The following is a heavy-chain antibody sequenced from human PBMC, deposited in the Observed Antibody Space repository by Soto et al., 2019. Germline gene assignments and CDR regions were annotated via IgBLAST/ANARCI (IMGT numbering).Heavy chain of an antibody. D-gene: IGHD3-16*01. V-gene: IGHV1-18*01. J-gene: IGHJ3*02. CDR3: ARDLGGWAAYNHDAFDI. Sequence: ASVKVSCKASGYTFTSYGIGWVRQAPGQGLEWMGWISAYNGNTNYAQKLQGRVTMTTDTSTSTAYMELRSLRFDDTAVYYCARDLGGWAAYNHDAFDIWGQGTMVTVSS. CDR2: ISAYNGNT. CDR1: GYTFTSYG.